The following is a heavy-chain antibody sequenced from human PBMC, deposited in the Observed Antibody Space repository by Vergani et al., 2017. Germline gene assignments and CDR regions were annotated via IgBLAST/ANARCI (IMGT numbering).Heavy chain of an antibody. J-gene: IGHJ4*02. D-gene: IGHD6-19*01. CDR2: ISPDGSAT. CDR1: GFSLSRFW. CDR3: TRLGAVAGMGGDY. Sequence: EVQLVESGGGLVQPGGSLRLSCAASGFSLSRFWMSWVRQAPEKGLEWVAHISPDGSATSYVDSVKGRFTISRDDSKNTAYLQMNSLKTEDTAVYYCTRLGAVAGMGGDYWGQGTPVTVSS. V-gene: IGHV3-7*03.